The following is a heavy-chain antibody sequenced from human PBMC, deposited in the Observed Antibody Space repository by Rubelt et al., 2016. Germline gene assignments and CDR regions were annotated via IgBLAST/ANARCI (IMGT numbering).Heavy chain of an antibody. Sequence: ANIKQDGSEKYYVDSVKGRFTISRDNAKNSLYLQMNSLRAEDTAMYYCARDLGSGRDYWGQGTVVTVSS. J-gene: IGHJ4*02. V-gene: IGHV3-7*03. CDR3: ARDLGSGRDY. CDR2: IKQDGSEK. D-gene: IGHD2-15*01.